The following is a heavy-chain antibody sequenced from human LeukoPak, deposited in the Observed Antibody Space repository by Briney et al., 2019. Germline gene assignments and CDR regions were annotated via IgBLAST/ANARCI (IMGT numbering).Heavy chain of an antibody. V-gene: IGHV3-74*01. CDR2: MNGDGRIT. CDR1: GFMFSSYW. D-gene: IGHD4-17*01. J-gene: IGHJ3*02. Sequence: QPGGSLRLSCAASGFMFSSYWMHWVRQAPGKGLVWVSRMNGDGRITSYADSVKGRFIITRDNAKNTVYLQMNSLRAEDTALYYCARVDAGTVTTFTDAFDIWGQGTMVIVSS. CDR3: ARVDAGTVTTFTDAFDI.